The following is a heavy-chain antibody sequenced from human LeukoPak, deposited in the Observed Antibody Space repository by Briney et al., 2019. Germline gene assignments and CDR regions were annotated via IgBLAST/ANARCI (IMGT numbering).Heavy chain of an antibody. V-gene: IGHV3-23*01. J-gene: IGHJ3*02. CDR3: AKGGLGSAAFDI. CDR2: ISGSGGST. D-gene: IGHD6-25*01. CDR1: GFTFRSYS. Sequence: GSLRLSCAASGFTFRSYSMSWGRQAPGKGLEWGSAISGSGGSTYYADSVKGRFTISRDNSKNTLYLQMNSLRGENTAVYYCAKGGLGSAAFDIWGQGTMVTVSS.